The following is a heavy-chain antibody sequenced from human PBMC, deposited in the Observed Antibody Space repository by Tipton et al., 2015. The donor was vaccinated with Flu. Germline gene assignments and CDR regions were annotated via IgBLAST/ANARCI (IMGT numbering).Heavy chain of an antibody. CDR2: FYDSGST. Sequence: TLSLTCTVSGGSISSHYWSWIRQPPGKGLEWIGYFYDSGSTNYNPSLKSRVTISVDTSKNQFFLRLTSVTAADTAVYFCAREGRNSGGLDYWGQGTLVTVSS. V-gene: IGHV4-59*11. J-gene: IGHJ4*02. CDR3: AREGRNSGGLDY. CDR1: GGSISSHY. D-gene: IGHD1-26*01.